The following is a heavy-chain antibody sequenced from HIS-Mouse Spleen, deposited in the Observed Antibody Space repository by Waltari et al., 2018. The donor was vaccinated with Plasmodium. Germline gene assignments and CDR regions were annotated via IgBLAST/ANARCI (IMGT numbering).Heavy chain of an antibody. V-gene: IGHV4-34*01. Sequence: QVQLQQWGAGLLKPSETLSLTCAVYGGSFSGYYWSWIRQPPGKGLEWIGEINHSGRNNYNPSLKSRVTISVDTSKNQFSLKLSSVTAADTAVYYCARAYYDFWSGYRFDYWGQGTLVTVSS. D-gene: IGHD3-3*01. CDR1: GGSFSGYY. CDR3: ARAYYDFWSGYRFDY. CDR2: INHSGRN. J-gene: IGHJ4*02.